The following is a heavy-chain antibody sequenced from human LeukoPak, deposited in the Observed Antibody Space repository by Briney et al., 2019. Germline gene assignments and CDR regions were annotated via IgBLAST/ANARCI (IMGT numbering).Heavy chain of an antibody. V-gene: IGHV3-23*01. CDR1: GFTFSSHG. CDR2: ITGSGGNR. Sequence: GGSLRLSCAASGFTFSSHGMNWVRQAPGKGLEWVSGITGSGGNRYYADSVKGRFTISRDDSKNTLYLQMNSLRAEDTAVYYCAKDDNYIRFLSWGQGTLVTVSS. D-gene: IGHD3-16*01. CDR3: AKDDNYIRFLS. J-gene: IGHJ5*02.